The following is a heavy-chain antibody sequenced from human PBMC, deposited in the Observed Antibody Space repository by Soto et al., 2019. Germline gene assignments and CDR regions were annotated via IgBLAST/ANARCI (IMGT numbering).Heavy chain of an antibody. CDR1: GGSISSSSYY. D-gene: IGHD3-10*01. CDR2: IYYSGST. V-gene: IGHV4-39*01. J-gene: IGHJ4*02. CDR3: ARWGTYYYGSGSNRRFDY. Sequence: LSLTCTVSGGSISSSSYYWGWIRQPPGKGLEWIGSIYYSGSTYYNPSLKSRVTISVDTSRNQFSLKLSSVTAADTAVYYCARWGTYYYGSGSNRRFDYWGQGTLVTVSS.